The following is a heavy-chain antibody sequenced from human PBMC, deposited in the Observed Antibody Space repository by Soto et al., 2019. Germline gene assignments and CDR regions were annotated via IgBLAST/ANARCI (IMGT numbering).Heavy chain of an antibody. V-gene: IGHV3-7*01. CDR2: INPVESEK. CDR3: ARDPAWGSLDY. D-gene: IGHD7-27*01. Sequence: EVQLVESGGGLVQPGGSLRLSCAASGFTFSNSWMSWVRQAPGKGLEWVADINPVESEKYYVDSVKGRFTVSRDNAKNLLYLQMNSLSVEDTALYYCARDPAWGSLDYWGLGTLVTVSS. J-gene: IGHJ4*02. CDR1: GFTFSNSW.